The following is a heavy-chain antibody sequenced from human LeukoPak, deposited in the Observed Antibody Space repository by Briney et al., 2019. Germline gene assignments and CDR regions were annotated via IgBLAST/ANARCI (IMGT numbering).Heavy chain of an antibody. CDR3: AKNLDYVFDI. CDR1: GFTFSSYV. D-gene: IGHD3/OR15-3a*01. Sequence: PGGSLRLSCAASGFTFSSYVMTWVRQAPGKGLEWMANIKQDGSEKYYVDSVKGRFTVSRDNAKNSLYLQMNSLRAEDTAVYYCAKNLDYVFDIWGQGTMVTVSS. CDR2: IKQDGSEK. J-gene: IGHJ3*02. V-gene: IGHV3-7*01.